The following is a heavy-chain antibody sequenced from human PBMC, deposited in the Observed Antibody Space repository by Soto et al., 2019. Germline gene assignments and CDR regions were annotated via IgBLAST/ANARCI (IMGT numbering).Heavy chain of an antibody. Sequence: SVKVSCKASGGTFSSYAISWVRQAPGQGLEWLGGIIPIFGTANYAQKFQGRVTITADKSTSTAYMELSSLRSEDTAVYYCARDREGYYYDSSGYWPDFDYWGQGTLVTVSS. CDR1: GGTFSSYA. CDR3: ARDREGYYYDSSGYWPDFDY. D-gene: IGHD3-22*01. CDR2: IIPIFGTA. V-gene: IGHV1-69*06. J-gene: IGHJ4*02.